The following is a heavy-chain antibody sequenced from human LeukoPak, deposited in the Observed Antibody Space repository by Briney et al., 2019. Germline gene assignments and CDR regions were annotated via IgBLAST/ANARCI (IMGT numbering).Heavy chain of an antibody. CDR1: GGSFSGYY. CDR3: ARRTTVKDNYYYYYGMDV. D-gene: IGHD4-4*01. J-gene: IGHJ6*02. CDR2: IYYSGST. Sequence: PSETLSLTCAVYGGSFSGYYWSWIRQPPGKGLEWIGYIYYSGSTNYNPSLKSRVTISVDTSKNQFSLKLSSVTAADTAVYYCARRTTVKDNYYYYYGMDVWGQGTTVTVSS. V-gene: IGHV4-59*08.